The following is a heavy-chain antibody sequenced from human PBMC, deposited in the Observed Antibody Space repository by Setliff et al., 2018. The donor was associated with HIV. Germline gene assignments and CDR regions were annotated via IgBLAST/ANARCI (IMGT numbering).Heavy chain of an antibody. CDR2: IYFTGSS. CDR1: GGSIGTYY. J-gene: IGHJ3*01. V-gene: IGHV4-59*01. CDR3: ARVQMAYAAFDV. D-gene: IGHD4-17*01. Sequence: SETLSLTYTVSGGSIGTYYWSWIRQPPGKGLEWIGSIYFTGSSDNNPSLKSRVTLSVDTSKHQFSLKLSSVTAADTAVYYCARVQMAYAAFDVWGQGTMVTVSS.